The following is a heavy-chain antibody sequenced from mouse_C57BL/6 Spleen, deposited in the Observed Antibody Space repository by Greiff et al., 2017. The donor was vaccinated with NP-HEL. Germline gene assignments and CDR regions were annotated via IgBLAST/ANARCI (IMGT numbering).Heavy chain of an antibody. CDR2: INPSNGGT. Sequence: QVQLKQPGTELVKPGASVKLSCKASGYTFTSYWMHWVKQRPGQGLEWIGNINPSNGGTNYNEKFKSKATLTVDKSSSTAYMQLSSLTSEDSAVYYCARNDGSSFWFAYWGQGTLVTVSA. D-gene: IGHD1-1*01. V-gene: IGHV1-53*01. CDR1: GYTFTSYW. CDR3: ARNDGSSFWFAY. J-gene: IGHJ3*01.